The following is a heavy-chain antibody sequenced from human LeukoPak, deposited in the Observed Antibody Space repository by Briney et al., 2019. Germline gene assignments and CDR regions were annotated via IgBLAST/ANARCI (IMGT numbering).Heavy chain of an antibody. CDR1: GGSISSNHYY. Sequence: SETLSLTCTVSGGSISSNHYYWDWIRQPPGKGREWIGNIYYSGSTYYNPSLKSRVTLSVDTSKNQFSLKHSSVTAADTAVYYCSRRSTVVGMGWFEPGGEGTLVTVSS. CDR2: IYYSGST. V-gene: IGHV4-39*01. D-gene: IGHD2-21*01. J-gene: IGHJ5*02. CDR3: SRRSTVVGMGWFEP.